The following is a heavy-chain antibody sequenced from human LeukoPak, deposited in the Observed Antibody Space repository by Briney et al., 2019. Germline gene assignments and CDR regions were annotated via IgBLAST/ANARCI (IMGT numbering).Heavy chain of an antibody. CDR1: GGSISTYY. J-gene: IGHJ4*02. CDR2: IYYSGIT. V-gene: IGHV4-59*01. CDR3: ARGYYYDSSGYFLDF. D-gene: IGHD3-22*01. Sequence: SETLSLTCTVSGGSISTYYWSWIRQSPGRGLEWIGYIYYSGITKYNPSLKSRVTISVDTSTSQFSLRLSSVTAADTAVYYCARGYYYDSSGYFLDFWGQGTLVTVSS.